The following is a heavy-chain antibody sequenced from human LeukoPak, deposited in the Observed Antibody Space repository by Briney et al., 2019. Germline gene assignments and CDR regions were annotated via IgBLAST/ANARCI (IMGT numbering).Heavy chain of an antibody. V-gene: IGHV1-2*02. CDR3: ARGLLEWLFIGPTGSQRPHNWFDP. CDR1: GYTFTGYY. J-gene: IGHJ5*02. CDR2: INPNSGGT. Sequence: ASVKVSCKASGYTFTGYYMHWVRQAPGQGLEWMGWINPNSGGTNYAQKFQGRVTMTRDTSTSTAYMELSRLRSDATAVYYCARGLLEWLFIGPTGSQRPHNWFDPWGQGTLVTVSS. D-gene: IGHD3-3*01.